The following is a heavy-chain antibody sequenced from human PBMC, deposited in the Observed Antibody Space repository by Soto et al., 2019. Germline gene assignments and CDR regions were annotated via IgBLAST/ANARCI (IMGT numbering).Heavy chain of an antibody. J-gene: IGHJ4*02. CDR3: VKGNQLLRYYFEY. CDR1: VFTFINFA. Sequence: GWSLRLSCSSSVFTFINFAMHWVRQAPGKGLEYVSGITSNGDNTYHADSVQGRFTISRDNSKSTLYLQMTSLRVEDTAVYYCVKGNQLLRYYFEYWGRGALVTVSS. V-gene: IGHV3-64D*06. CDR2: ITSNGDNT. D-gene: IGHD2-2*01.